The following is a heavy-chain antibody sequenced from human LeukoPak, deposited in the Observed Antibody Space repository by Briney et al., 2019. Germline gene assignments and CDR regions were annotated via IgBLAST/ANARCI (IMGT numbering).Heavy chain of an antibody. Sequence: SVKVSCKASGGTFSSYAISWVRQAPGQGLEWMGGIIPIFGTANYAQKFQGRVTITADESTSTAYMELSSLRSEDTAVYYCANLVGATMYYYGMDVWGQGTTVTVSS. V-gene: IGHV1-69*13. D-gene: IGHD1-26*01. CDR3: ANLVGATMYYYGMDV. CDR2: IIPIFGTA. CDR1: GGTFSSYA. J-gene: IGHJ6*02.